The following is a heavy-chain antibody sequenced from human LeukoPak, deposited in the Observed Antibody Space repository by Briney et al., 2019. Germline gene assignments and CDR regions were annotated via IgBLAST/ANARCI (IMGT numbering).Heavy chain of an antibody. Sequence: SETLSLTCTVSGGSISSYYWSWIRQPPGKGLEWIGSIYYSGSTYYNPSLKSRVTISVDTSKNQFSLKLSSVTAADTAVYYCARHSSRYFDLWGRGTLVTVSS. CDR1: GGSISSYY. J-gene: IGHJ2*01. CDR2: IYYSGST. CDR3: ARHSSRYFDL. D-gene: IGHD6-13*01. V-gene: IGHV4-39*01.